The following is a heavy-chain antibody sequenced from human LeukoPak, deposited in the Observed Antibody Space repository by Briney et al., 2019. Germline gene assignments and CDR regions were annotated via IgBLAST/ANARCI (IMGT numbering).Heavy chain of an antibody. Sequence: SETLSLTCAVYGGSFSDKYWSWIRQSPGKGLEWIGEISPSGSTNYNASLKSRVTISVDTSNNQFSLKLSSVTAADTAVYYCAGAHYLALKDWGHGILVTVSS. CDR3: AGAHYLALKD. V-gene: IGHV4-34*01. D-gene: IGHD1-26*01. CDR1: GGSFSDKY. J-gene: IGHJ4*01. CDR2: ISPSGST.